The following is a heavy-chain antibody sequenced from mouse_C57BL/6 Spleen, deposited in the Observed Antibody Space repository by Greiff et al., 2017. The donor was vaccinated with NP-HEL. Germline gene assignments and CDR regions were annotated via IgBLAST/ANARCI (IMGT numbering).Heavy chain of an antibody. Sequence: EVQLQQSGPELVKPGDSVKISCKASGYSFTGYFMNWVMQSHGKSLEWIGRINPYNGDTFYNQKFKGKATLTVDKSSSTAHMELRSLTSEDSAVYYCARSDFSYYAMDYWGQGTSVTVSS. CDR2: INPYNGDT. CDR3: ARSDFSYYAMDY. J-gene: IGHJ4*01. CDR1: GYSFTGYF. V-gene: IGHV1-20*01.